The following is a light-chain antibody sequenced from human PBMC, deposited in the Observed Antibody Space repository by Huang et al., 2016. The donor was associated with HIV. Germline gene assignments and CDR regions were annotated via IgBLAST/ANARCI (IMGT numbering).Light chain of an antibody. Sequence: EIVLTQSPGTLSLSPGERATLSCRASQSVSNTYLAWYQQKPGQAPRLLIYGASSRAPGIPDRFSSGASGTDFTLTINRLEPEDFAVYYCQQYGDSPPTFGQGTKVEIK. CDR3: QQYGDSPPT. J-gene: IGKJ1*01. CDR1: QSVSNTY. V-gene: IGKV3-20*01. CDR2: GAS.